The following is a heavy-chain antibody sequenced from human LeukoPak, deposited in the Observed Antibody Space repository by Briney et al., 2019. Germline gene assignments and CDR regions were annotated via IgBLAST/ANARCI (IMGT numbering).Heavy chain of an antibody. CDR1: GYSFTSYW. D-gene: IGHD3/OR15-3a*01. J-gene: IGHJ4*02. V-gene: IGHV5-51*01. CDR3: ARSGLLDY. Sequence: GESLKISCKGSGYSFTSYWIGWVRQMPGKGLGWMGIIFPHDSDTRYSPSFQGQVTISADKSISAAYLQWNSLKASDTAMYYCARSGLLDYWGQGALVTVSS. CDR2: IFPHDSDT.